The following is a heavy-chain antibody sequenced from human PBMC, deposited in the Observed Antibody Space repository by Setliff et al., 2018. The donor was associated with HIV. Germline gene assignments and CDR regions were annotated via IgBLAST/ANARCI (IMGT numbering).Heavy chain of an antibody. CDR3: ARQSDFWSGYYDGAFDI. CDR1: GGSISSGGYY. Sequence: SETLSLTCTVSGGSISSGGYYWSWIRQPPGTGLEWIGSVNSSGTIYYNPSLKSRVSMSADMSKKYFFLRLNSVTAADTAVYYCARQSDFWSGYYDGAFDIWGQGTMVTVSS. CDR2: VNSSGTI. D-gene: IGHD3-3*01. V-gene: IGHV4-39*01. J-gene: IGHJ3*02.